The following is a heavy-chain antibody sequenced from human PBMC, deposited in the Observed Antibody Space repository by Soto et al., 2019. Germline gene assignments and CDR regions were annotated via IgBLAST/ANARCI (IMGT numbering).Heavy chain of an antibody. V-gene: IGHV3-23*01. CDR2: ISGNATST. CDR3: AKKAGIISRYGLDV. CDR1: GFTFSSFA. Sequence: VQLSESGGGLVQPGGSLTLSCAASGFTFSSFAMSWVRQAPGKGLEWVAVISGNATSTYYAASVKGRFTISRDNSKNTMFLQMNSLRAEDTAVYYCAKKAGIISRYGLDVWGQGTTVTVSS. J-gene: IGHJ6*02.